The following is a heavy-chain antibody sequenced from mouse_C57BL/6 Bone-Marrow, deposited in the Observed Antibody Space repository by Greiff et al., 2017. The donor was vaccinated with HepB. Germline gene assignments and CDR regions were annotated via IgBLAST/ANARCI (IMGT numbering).Heavy chain of an antibody. Sequence: DVKLVESGGGLVKPGGSLKLSCAASGFTFSDYGMHWVRQAPEKGLEWVAYISSGSSTIYYADTVKGRFTISRDNAKNTLFLQMTSLRSEDTAMYYCAASTVVYWYFDVWGTGTTVTVSS. CDR2: ISSGSSTI. CDR3: AASTVVYWYFDV. V-gene: IGHV5-17*01. CDR1: GFTFSDYG. J-gene: IGHJ1*03. D-gene: IGHD1-1*01.